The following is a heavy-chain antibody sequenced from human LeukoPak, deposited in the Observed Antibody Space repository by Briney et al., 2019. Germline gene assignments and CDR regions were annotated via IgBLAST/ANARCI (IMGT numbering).Heavy chain of an antibody. J-gene: IGHJ4*02. Sequence: PSETLSLTCTVSGGSISSGDYYWSWIRQPPGKGLEWIGYIYYSGSTYYNPSLKSRVTISVDTSKNQFSLKLSSVTAADTAVYYCARVLDSRRGYHFDYWGQGTLVTVSS. D-gene: IGHD3-3*01. CDR1: GGSISSGDYY. CDR2: IYYSGST. CDR3: ARVLDSRRGYHFDY. V-gene: IGHV4-30-4*01.